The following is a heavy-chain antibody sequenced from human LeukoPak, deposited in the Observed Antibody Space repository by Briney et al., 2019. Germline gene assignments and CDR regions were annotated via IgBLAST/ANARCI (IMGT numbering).Heavy chain of an antibody. J-gene: IGHJ4*02. CDR1: GGSVSYYY. D-gene: IGHD6-13*01. V-gene: IGHV4-59*02. Sequence: SETLSLTCTVSGGSVSYYYWSWIRHPPGKGLEWIGYIYYSGSTNYNPSLKSRVTISVDTSKNQFSLKLNSVTAADTAMYYCARDQDIAAAGFDYWGQGTLVTVSS. CDR3: ARDQDIAAAGFDY. CDR2: IYYSGST.